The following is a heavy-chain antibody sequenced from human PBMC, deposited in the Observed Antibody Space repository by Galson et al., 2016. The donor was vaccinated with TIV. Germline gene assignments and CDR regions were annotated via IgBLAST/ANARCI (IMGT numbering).Heavy chain of an antibody. CDR3: ATVAWFPGLSLDN. V-gene: IGHV1-24*01. CDR1: GYSLTEVV. D-gene: IGHD3-22*01. CDR2: FDPEVGRT. Sequence: SVKVSCKVSGYSLTEVVMHWVRQAPGKGLEWMGGFDPEVGRTIYAQKLQGRVTMTADTSTDTAYTELGGLRFEDTAVYYCATVAWFPGLSLDNWGQGTTVTVSS. J-gene: IGHJ6*02.